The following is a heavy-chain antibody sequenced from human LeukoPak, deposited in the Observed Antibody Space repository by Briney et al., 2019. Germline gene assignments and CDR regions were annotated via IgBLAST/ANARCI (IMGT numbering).Heavy chain of an antibody. V-gene: IGHV4-59*01. CDR3: ARGPAWYFNY. Sequence: SETLSLTCTVSGDSINSYYWSWIRQPPGKGLEWVGYIYYSGSTNYNPSLMSRATISEDTSKNQFSLTLSSVTAADTAVYYCARGPAWYFNYWGQGTLVTVSS. CDR2: IYYSGST. J-gene: IGHJ4*02. CDR1: GDSINSYY.